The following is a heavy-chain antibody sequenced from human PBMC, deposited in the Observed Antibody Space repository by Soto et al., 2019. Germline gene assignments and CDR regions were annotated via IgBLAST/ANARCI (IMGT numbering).Heavy chain of an antibody. CDR1: GFSLSTSGMC. V-gene: IGHV2-70*11. D-gene: IGHD5-12*01. Sequence: ESGPTLVNPTQTLTLTCTFCGFSLSTSGMCVSWIRQPPGKALEWLARIDWDDDKYYSTSLKTRLTISKDTSKNQVVLTMTNMDPVDTATYYCARIGWDSGYDTFDYWGQGTLVTVSS. CDR2: IDWDDDK. CDR3: ARIGWDSGYDTFDY. J-gene: IGHJ4*02.